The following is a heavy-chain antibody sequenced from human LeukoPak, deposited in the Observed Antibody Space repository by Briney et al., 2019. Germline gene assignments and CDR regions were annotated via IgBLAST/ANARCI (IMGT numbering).Heavy chain of an antibody. Sequence: GGSLRLSCAASGFTFSSYSMNWVRQAPGKGLEWVSSISSSSSYIYYADSVRGRFTISRDNAKNSLYLQMNSLRAEDTAVYYCARDRTSGRDYYDSRGFYYFDYWGQGTLVTVSS. D-gene: IGHD3-22*01. CDR3: ARDRTSGRDYYDSRGFYYFDY. V-gene: IGHV3-21*01. J-gene: IGHJ4*02. CDR2: ISSSSSYI. CDR1: GFTFSSYS.